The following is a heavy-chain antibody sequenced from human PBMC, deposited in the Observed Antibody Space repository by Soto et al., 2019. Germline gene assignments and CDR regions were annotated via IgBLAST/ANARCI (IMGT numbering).Heavy chain of an antibody. CDR3: AKHTDFGSGSSWLGSDNMDTDAFDI. V-gene: IGHV4-39*01. CDR2: IYYSGNT. D-gene: IGHD3-10*01. CDR1: GGSISSDIYY. Sequence: QLQLQESGPGLVKPSETLSLTCTVSGGSISSDIYYWGWIRQPPGKGLEWIGTIYYSGNTYYNPSLRSRVTISVDTSKNQCSLRLTSVTAADTAVYYCAKHTDFGSGSSWLGSDNMDTDAFDIWGQGTMVTVS. J-gene: IGHJ3*02.